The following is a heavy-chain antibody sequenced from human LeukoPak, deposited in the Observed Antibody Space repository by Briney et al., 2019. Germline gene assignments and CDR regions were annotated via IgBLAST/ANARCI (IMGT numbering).Heavy chain of an antibody. J-gene: IGHJ5*02. Sequence: SQTLSLTCTVSSGSISSGDYYWSWIRQPPGKGLEWIGYIYYSGSTYYNPSLKSRVTISVDTSKNQFSLKLSSVTAADTAVYYCVTQQLWLRYRWFDPWGQGTLVTVSS. V-gene: IGHV4-30-4*01. CDR3: VTQQLWLRYRWFDP. CDR1: SGSISSGDYY. D-gene: IGHD5-18*01. CDR2: IYYSGST.